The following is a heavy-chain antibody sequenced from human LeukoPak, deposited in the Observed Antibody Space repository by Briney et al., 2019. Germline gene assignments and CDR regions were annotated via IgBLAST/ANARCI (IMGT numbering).Heavy chain of an antibody. V-gene: IGHV4-59*01. CDR1: SGSITSYY. CDR3: AGVPNQHYFDY. CDR2: IYYTGTT. J-gene: IGHJ4*02. Sequence: PSETLSLTCTVSSGSITSYYWSWIRQPPGKGLEYIGHIYYTGTTDYNPSLKSRVTMSVDTSKSQFSLRLISVTASDTAVYFCAGVPNQHYFDYWGQGTLVAVSS.